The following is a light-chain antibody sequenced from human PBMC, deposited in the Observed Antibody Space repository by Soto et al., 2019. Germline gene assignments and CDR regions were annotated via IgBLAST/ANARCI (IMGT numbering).Light chain of an antibody. CDR3: QQSYGTLIT. V-gene: IGKV1-39*01. CDR2: AAS. J-gene: IGKJ5*01. CDR1: QSISSY. Sequence: DIQMTQSPSSLSASVGDRVTITCRASQSISSYLYWYQQKPGKAPKLLIYAASSLQSGVPSRFSGSGSGTDYTLTISSQQPEDFATYYCQQSYGTLITFGQGTRLEIK.